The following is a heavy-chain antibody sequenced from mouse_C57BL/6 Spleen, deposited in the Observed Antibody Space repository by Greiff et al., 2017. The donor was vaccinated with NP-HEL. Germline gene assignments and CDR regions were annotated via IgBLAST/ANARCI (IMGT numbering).Heavy chain of an antibody. CDR1: GYTFTSYW. CDR2: IDPSDSET. Sequence: VQLQQPGAELVRPGSSVKLSCKASGYTFTSYWMHWVKQRPIQGLEWIGNIDPSDSETHYNQKFKDKATLTVDKSSSTASMQLSSLTSEYSAVYYCARYSNYFDYWGQGTTLTVSS. J-gene: IGHJ2*01. V-gene: IGHV1-52*01. CDR3: ARYSNYFDY.